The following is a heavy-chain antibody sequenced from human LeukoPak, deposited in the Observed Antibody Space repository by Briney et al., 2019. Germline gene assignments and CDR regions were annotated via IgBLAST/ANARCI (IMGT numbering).Heavy chain of an antibody. Sequence: PSETLSLTCTVSGGSISSYYWSWIRQPPGKGLEWIGYIYYSGSTNYNPSLKSRVTISVDTSKNQFSLKLSSVTAADTAVYYCARDRAMIVYWGQGTLVTVSS. CDR1: GGSISSYY. CDR3: ARDRAMIVY. D-gene: IGHD3-22*01. CDR2: IYYSGST. V-gene: IGHV4-59*01. J-gene: IGHJ4*02.